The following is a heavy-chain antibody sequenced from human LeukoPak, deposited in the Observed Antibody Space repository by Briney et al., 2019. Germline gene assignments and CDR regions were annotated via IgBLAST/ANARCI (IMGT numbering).Heavy chain of an antibody. Sequence: SETLSLTCAVYGGSFSGYYWSWIRQPPGKGLEWIGEINHSGSTNYNPSLKSRVTISVDTSKNQFSLKLSSVTAADTAVYYCARTSYYYDSSGYYWGFDSWGQGTLVTVSS. CDR3: ARTSYYYDSSGYYWGFDS. CDR1: GGSFSGYY. D-gene: IGHD3-22*01. V-gene: IGHV4-34*01. CDR2: INHSGST. J-gene: IGHJ5*01.